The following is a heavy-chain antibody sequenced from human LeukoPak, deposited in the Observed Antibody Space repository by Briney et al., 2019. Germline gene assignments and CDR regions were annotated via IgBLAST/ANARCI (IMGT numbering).Heavy chain of an antibody. CDR2: ISSSGSTI. V-gene: IGHV3-11*04. J-gene: IGHJ4*02. CDR1: GFTFSDYY. CDR3: CLRRGLLRYFDWLEY. Sequence: GGSLRLSCAASGFTFSDYYMSWIRQAPGKGLEWVSYISSSGSTIYYADSVKGRFTISRDNAMNSLYLQMNSLRTEDTAVYYCCLRRGLLRYFDWLEYWGQGTLVTVSS. D-gene: IGHD3-9*01.